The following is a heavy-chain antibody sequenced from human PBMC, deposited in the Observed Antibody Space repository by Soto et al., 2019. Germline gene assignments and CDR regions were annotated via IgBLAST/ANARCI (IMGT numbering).Heavy chain of an antibody. J-gene: IGHJ6*02. V-gene: IGHV3-23*01. Sequence: GGSLRLSCAASGFTFSSYAMSWVRQAPGKGLEWVSAISGSGGSTYYADSVKGRFTISRDNSKNTLYLQMNSLRAEDTAVYYCAKALYFDYGFLSYYYGMDVRAQGTTVTGSS. CDR1: GFTFSSYA. D-gene: IGHD4-17*01. CDR2: ISGSGGST. CDR3: AKALYFDYGFLSYYYGMDV.